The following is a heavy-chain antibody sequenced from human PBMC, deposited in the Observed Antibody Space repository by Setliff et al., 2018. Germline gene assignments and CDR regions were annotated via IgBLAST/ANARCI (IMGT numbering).Heavy chain of an antibody. J-gene: IGHJ4*02. D-gene: IGHD6-13*01. V-gene: IGHV4-34*01. CDR1: GGTFSDYH. Sequence: SETLSLTCAAYGGTFSDYHWTWIRQSPEKGLEWIGEINHRGSTNYNPSLKSRVTISIDTSRDQFSLKLSSVTAADTAVYYCARGERAAAGTAGFDYWGQGTLVTVSS. CDR3: ARGERAAAGTAGFDY. CDR2: INHRGST.